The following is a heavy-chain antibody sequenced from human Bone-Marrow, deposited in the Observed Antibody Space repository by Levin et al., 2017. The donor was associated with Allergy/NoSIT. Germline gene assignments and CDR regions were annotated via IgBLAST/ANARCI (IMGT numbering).Heavy chain of an antibody. Sequence: GESLKISCAVSGLTFSRYWMTWVRQAPGKGLEWVANIKQDGSEKYYGDSVKGRFTISRDNAKNSLYLQMNSLRAEDTAVYYCARDPSLYCIGGTGHASNHFDYWGRGTLVTVSS. CDR1: GLTFSRYW. CDR3: ARDPSLYCIGGTGHASNHFDY. D-gene: IGHD2-15*01. V-gene: IGHV3-7*01. CDR2: IKQDGSEK. J-gene: IGHJ4*02.